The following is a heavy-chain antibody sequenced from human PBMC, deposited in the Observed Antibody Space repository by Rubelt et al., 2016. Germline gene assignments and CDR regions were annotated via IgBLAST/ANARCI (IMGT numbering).Heavy chain of an antibody. CDR2: IRASGGST. CDR3: TTDRARLRATIRAFDI. V-gene: IGHV3-23*01. J-gene: IGHJ3*02. Sequence: VRQAPGKGLEWVSSIRASGGSTYYAESVEGRFTISRDNSKNTLYLQMNSLKTEDTAVYYCTTDRARLRATIRAFDIWGQGTMVTVSS. D-gene: IGHD5-12*01.